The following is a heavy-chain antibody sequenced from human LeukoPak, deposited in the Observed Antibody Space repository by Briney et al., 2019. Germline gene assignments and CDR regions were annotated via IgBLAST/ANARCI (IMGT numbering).Heavy chain of an antibody. CDR1: GFTFSDNY. CDR3: AREILAPGKTHDY. CDR2: ISGNGGVI. V-gene: IGHV3-11*04. Sequence: PGGSLRLSCAASGFTFSDNYMTWVRQAPGKGLEWLSYISGNGGVIQYADSVKGRFTISRDNAKNTLFLQINSLRAEDTAVYYCAREILAPGKTHDYWGQGTLVTVSS. J-gene: IGHJ4*02.